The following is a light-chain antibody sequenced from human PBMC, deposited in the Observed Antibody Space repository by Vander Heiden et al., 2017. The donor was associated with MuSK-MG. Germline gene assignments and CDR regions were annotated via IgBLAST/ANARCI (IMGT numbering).Light chain of an antibody. CDR2: KAS. CDR1: QSITTW. J-gene: IGKJ1*01. V-gene: IGKV1-5*03. CDR3: QQYSSYWS. Sequence: DLQMTQSPSTLSASVGDRVTITCLASQSITTWLAWYQQKPGKAPKLLIYKASSLESGVPARFSGSGSGTEFTLTISSLQPDDFATYYCQQYSSYWSFGLGTKVELK.